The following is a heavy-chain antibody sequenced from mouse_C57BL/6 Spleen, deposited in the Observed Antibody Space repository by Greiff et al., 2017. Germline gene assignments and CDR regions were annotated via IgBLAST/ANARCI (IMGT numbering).Heavy chain of an antibody. CDR3: AEHEVRGWDVGYFDG. CDR2: FFRGGGSI. Sequence: VQLQQPGAELVKPGASVKLSCKASGYTFTEYTIHWVKQRSGQGLEWIGGFFRGGGSIKYNEKFKDKATFTAAKSSSTVYMELSRLTSEDSAVYLCAEHEVRGWDVGYFDGWGTGTTVTVSS. J-gene: IGHJ1*03. V-gene: IGHV1-62-2*01. CDR1: GYTFTEYT. D-gene: IGHD4-1*01.